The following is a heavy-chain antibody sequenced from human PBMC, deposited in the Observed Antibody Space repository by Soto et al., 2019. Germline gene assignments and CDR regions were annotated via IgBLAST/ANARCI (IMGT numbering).Heavy chain of an antibody. Sequence: QVQLQESGPELVKPSQTLSLICTVSGGSIISGDYYWSWIRQPPGKGLEWIGYIYYSASTYYNPSLKSRVTISVDTSKDQSSLKLSSVTAADTAVYYCARGLHSGDVFDYWGQGTLVTVSS. J-gene: IGHJ4*02. CDR2: IYYSAST. CDR1: GGSIISGDYY. CDR3: ARGLHSGDVFDY. V-gene: IGHV4-30-4*01. D-gene: IGHD3-10*01.